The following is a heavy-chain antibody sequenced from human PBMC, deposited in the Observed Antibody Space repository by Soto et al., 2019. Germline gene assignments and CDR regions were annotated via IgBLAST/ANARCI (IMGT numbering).Heavy chain of an antibody. J-gene: IGHJ4*02. CDR3: VRLAVRYYFDS. D-gene: IGHD3-10*01. V-gene: IGHV4-39*01. Sequence: QLQESGPGLVNPSETLSLTCTVSGASIRSESFYWGWIRQPPGKGLEWIGSIYFSGGTYYNPSLRGRLSMSGDTSKNQFSLKLDSATAADTATYFCVRLAVRYYFDSWGQGMLVTVSS. CDR2: IYFSGGT. CDR1: GASIRSESFY.